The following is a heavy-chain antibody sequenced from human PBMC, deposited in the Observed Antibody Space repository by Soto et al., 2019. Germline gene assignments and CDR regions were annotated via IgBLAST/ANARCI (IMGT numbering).Heavy chain of an antibody. V-gene: IGHV1-2*04. Sequence: ASVKVSCKASGYTFSDCYIHWVRQAPGQGLEWMGWINPKSGGTNYAQKFQGWVTMTRDTSASSVYMELPRLTSGDTALYYCARGGELRGGVYYYGMDVWGQGTTVTVSS. D-gene: IGHD1-26*01. J-gene: IGHJ6*02. CDR3: ARGGELRGGVYYYGMDV. CDR2: INPKSGGT. CDR1: GYTFSDCY.